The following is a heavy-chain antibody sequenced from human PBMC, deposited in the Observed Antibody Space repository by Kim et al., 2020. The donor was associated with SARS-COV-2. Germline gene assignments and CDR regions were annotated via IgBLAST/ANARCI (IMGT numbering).Heavy chain of an antibody. CDR1: GFTFSSYE. V-gene: IGHV3-48*03. CDR2: ISSSGSTI. Sequence: GGSLRLSCAASGFTFSSYEMNWVRQAPGKGLEWVSYISSSGSTIYYADSVKGRFTISRDNAKNSLYLQMNSLRAEDTAVYYCASWGGYSYGYYMDVWGKGTTVTVSS. D-gene: IGHD5-18*01. J-gene: IGHJ6*03. CDR3: ASWGGYSYGYYMDV.